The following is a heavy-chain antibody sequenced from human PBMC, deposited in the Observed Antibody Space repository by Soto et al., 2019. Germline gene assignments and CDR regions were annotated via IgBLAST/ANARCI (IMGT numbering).Heavy chain of an antibody. D-gene: IGHD3-3*01. CDR3: ARLPDPYYDFWSGPLP. J-gene: IGHJ5*02. V-gene: IGHV4-31*03. Sequence: SETLSLTCTVSGGSISSGGYYWSWIRQHPGKGLEWIGYIYYSGSTYYNPSLKSRVTISVDTSKNQFSLKLSSVTAADTAVYYCARLPDPYYDFWSGPLPWGQGTLVTVSS. CDR1: GGSISSGGYY. CDR2: IYYSGST.